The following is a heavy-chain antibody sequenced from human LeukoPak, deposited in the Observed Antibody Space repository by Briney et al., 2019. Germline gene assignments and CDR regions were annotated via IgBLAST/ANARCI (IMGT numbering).Heavy chain of an antibody. CDR2: IIPNLGVA. V-gene: IGHV1-69*04. CDR1: GGTFSSYA. J-gene: IGHJ2*01. Sequence: GASVTLSCKASGGTFSSYANNWGRHGPGQGHELRGMIIPNLGVAKYAQKFQGRVAITADKCSSRAYVELRSLSYEDTAVYYCAGDVDWYGLGRHGWYFDLWGRGTLVTVHS. CDR3: AGDVDWYGLGRHGWYFDL. D-gene: IGHD3-10*01.